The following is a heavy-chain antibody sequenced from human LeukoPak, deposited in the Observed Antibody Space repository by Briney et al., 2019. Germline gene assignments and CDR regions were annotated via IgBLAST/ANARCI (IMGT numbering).Heavy chain of an antibody. CDR1: GGSISTYY. CDR3: ARFVLGQYYFDY. CDR2: IYYSGST. D-gene: IGHD3-16*01. V-gene: IGHV4-59*01. Sequence: PSETLSLTCTVSGGSISTYYWNWIRQPPGKGLEWTGYIYYSGSTNYNPSLKSRVTISVDSSKNQFSLRLNSVTAADTAVYYCARFVLGQYYFDYWGQGTLVTVSS. J-gene: IGHJ4*02.